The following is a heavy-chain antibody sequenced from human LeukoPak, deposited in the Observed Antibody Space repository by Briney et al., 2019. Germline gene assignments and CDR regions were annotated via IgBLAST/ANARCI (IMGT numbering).Heavy chain of an antibody. Sequence: SGGSLRLSCAASGFTFSSYVLSWVRQAPGKGLEWVSSVSDSGDNTYYGDSVKGRFTISRDNSKNTLYLQMNSLRADDTAVYYCAKMKNLGSYLNDAFDIWGQGTMVTVSS. CDR2: VSDSGDNT. D-gene: IGHD1-26*01. CDR1: GFTFSSYV. CDR3: AKMKNLGSYLNDAFDI. V-gene: IGHV3-23*01. J-gene: IGHJ3*02.